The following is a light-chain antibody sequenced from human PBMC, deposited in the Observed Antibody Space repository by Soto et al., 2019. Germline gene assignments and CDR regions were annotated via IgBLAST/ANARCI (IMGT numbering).Light chain of an antibody. J-gene: IGKJ1*01. CDR3: QRYNNWTRT. CDR1: QSVSSN. Sequence: EIVMTQSPATLSVSPGERATLSCRASQSVSSNLAWYQQKPGQAPRLLIYGASTRATGIPARFSGSGSGTEFTLTISSLQSEDCAVYYCQRYNNWTRTFGQGTKVEIK. CDR2: GAS. V-gene: IGKV3-15*01.